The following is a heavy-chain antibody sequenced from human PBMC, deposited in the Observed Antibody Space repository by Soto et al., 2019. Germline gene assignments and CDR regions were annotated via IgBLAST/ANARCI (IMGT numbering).Heavy chain of an antibody. CDR2: ISHTGSA. J-gene: IGHJ4*01. D-gene: IGHD1-7*01. V-gene: IGHV4-31*03. CDR3: ARWELRDFDS. Sequence: QVHLQESGPGLVLPSQTLSLTCSVSGASVTTDSYFWSWVRQHPGKGLEWIGYISHTGSAFYNPSLKSRVSISIDTSSDKFSLRLRSLTASDTAVYYCARWELRDFDSWGPGILVTVSS. CDR1: GASVTTDSYF.